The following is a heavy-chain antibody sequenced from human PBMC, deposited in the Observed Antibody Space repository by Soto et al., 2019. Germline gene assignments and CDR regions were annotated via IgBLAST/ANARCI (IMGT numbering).Heavy chain of an antibody. Sequence: LSLTCTVYGGSFSGYYWSWIRQPPGKGLEWIGEINHSGSTNYNPSLKSRVTISVDTSKNQFSLKLSSVTAADTAVYYCARTRRPPIAAAGTVGYYYYYMDVWGKGTTVTVSS. CDR3: ARTRRPPIAAAGTVGYYYYYMDV. J-gene: IGHJ6*03. V-gene: IGHV4-34*01. CDR1: GGSFSGYY. CDR2: INHSGST. D-gene: IGHD6-13*01.